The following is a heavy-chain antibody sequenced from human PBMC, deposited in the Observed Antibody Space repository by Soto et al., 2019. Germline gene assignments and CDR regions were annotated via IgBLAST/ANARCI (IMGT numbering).Heavy chain of an antibody. J-gene: IGHJ6*03. Sequence: QVQLLQSGSEVKKPGSSVKVSCRASGGSLSSYPVTWVRQAPGQGLEWMGRIIPIVGLTNYAQKFQGRVTITADKSTSTAYMELSSLRSDDTAVYYCARPTGGHDAGGNYMDVWGKGTTAIVSS. V-gene: IGHV1-69*02. D-gene: IGHD2-8*02. CDR2: IIPIVGLT. CDR1: GGSLSSYP. CDR3: ARPTGGHDAGGNYMDV.